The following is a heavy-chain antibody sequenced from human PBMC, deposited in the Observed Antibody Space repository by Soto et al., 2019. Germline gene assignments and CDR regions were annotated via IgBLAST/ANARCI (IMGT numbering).Heavy chain of an antibody. J-gene: IGHJ4*02. CDR2: IKSRADNYAT. CDR3: VRYPDGGSLDY. CDR1: GFMFSGSA. D-gene: IGHD6-25*01. V-gene: IGHV3-73*02. Sequence: EVQLVESGGGLVQPGGSLKLFCAASGFMFSGSAIHWVRQASGKGLEWVSRIKSRADNYATGYAASVKGRFTISRDDSKNTAYLQMNSLRTDDTAVYYCVRYPDGGSLDYWGQGTLVTVSS.